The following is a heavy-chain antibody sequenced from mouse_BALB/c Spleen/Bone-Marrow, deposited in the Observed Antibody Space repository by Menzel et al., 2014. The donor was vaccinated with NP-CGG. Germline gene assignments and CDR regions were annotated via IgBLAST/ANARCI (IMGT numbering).Heavy chain of an antibody. CDR1: GYSFTGYY. CDR2: ISCYNGAT. J-gene: IGHJ2*01. Sequence: LVKTGASVKISCKASGYSFTGYYMHWVKQSHGKSLEWIGYISCYNGATSYNQKFKGKTTFTVDTSSSTAYMQFNSLTSEDSAVYYCARGDGYYVDFDYCGQGTTLTVSS. D-gene: IGHD2-3*01. V-gene: IGHV1S34*01. CDR3: ARGDGYYVDFDY.